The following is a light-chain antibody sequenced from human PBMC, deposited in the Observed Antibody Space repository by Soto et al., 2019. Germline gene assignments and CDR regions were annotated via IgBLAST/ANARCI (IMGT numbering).Light chain of an antibody. CDR1: SSDVGNYNL. CDR3: GSYAGRSTFV. J-gene: IGLJ3*02. CDR2: EVS. V-gene: IGLV2-23*02. Sequence: QSALTQPASVCGSPGQSITISCTGTSSDVGNYNLVSWYQHHPGKAPKLMIYEVSKWPSGVSNRFSGSKSGNTASLTISGLQAEDEADYYCGSYAGRSTFVFGGGTKLTVL.